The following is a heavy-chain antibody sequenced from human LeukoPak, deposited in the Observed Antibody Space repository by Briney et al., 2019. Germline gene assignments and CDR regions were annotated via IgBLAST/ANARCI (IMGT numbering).Heavy chain of an antibody. Sequence: PSETLSLTCTVSGGPISSYYWRCIRQPAGKGMECIWCIYTSGSNNYNPSLQSRVTMSVATSKLQLSLKLSSVTAADTAVYYCARGEEPATLGYWGQGTLVTVSS. J-gene: IGHJ4*02. D-gene: IGHD2-2*01. V-gene: IGHV4-4*07. CDR1: GGPISSYY. CDR3: ARGEEPATLGY. CDR2: IYTSGSN.